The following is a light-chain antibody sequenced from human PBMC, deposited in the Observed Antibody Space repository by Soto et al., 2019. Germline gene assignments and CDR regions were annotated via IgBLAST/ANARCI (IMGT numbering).Light chain of an antibody. CDR3: QPYNNWPLT. J-gene: IGKJ4*01. V-gene: IGKV3-15*01. CDR1: QGTGDT. Sequence: EVVMIQSPGTQSKSTGAAVRISCRASQGTGDTLAWYQHKPGQTPRLLIYDTSTRATGVPARFSGSRSGPEFTLTINSLQSEDWAIYYGQPYNNWPLTFGGGTKVDIK. CDR2: DTS.